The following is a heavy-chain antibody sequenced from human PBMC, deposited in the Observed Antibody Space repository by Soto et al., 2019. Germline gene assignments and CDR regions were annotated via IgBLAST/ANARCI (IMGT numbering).Heavy chain of an antibody. CDR2: IWYDGSNK. Sequence: ESGGGVVAPGRSLRLSCAASEFTYSSYGMHWVRQAPGKGLEWVAVIWYDGSNKYYADSVKGRFTISRDNSKNTLYLQMNSLRAEDTAVYYCARDPYGYYDQGAFDYWGQGTLVTVSS. V-gene: IGHV3-33*01. CDR1: EFTYSSYG. CDR3: ARDPYGYYDQGAFDY. J-gene: IGHJ4*02. D-gene: IGHD4-17*01.